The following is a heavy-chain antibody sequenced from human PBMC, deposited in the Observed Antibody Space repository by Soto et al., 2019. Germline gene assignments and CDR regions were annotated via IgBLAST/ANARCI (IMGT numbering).Heavy chain of an antibody. V-gene: IGHV4-34*01. CDR1: GGSFSGYY. D-gene: IGHD4-17*01. J-gene: IGHJ5*02. CDR2: INHSGST. CDR3: VRGLRINWFDP. Sequence: QVQLQQWGAGLLKPSETLSLTCAVYGGSFSGYYWSWIRQPPGKGLEWIGEINHSGSTNYNPSLKSRVTISVDTSKNQFSLKLSSVTAADTAVYYCVRGLRINWFDPWGQGTLVTVSS.